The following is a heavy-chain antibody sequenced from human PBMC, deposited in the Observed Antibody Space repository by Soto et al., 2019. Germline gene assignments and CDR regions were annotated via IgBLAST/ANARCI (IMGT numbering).Heavy chain of an antibody. J-gene: IGHJ4*02. CDR2: INPSDGRT. V-gene: IGHV1-46*01. CDR1: GYTFSSNY. Sequence: QVQLVQSGAEVKETGASVGISCKASGYTFSSNYIHWVRQAPGQGLEWMGIINPSDGRTSYAPKFQERVTMSIDTSTGTVTLVLSRLISEDTDVYYCARQGSYYFDSRMDYWGQGTLVSVSS. D-gene: IGHD3-22*01. CDR3: ARQGSYYFDSRMDY.